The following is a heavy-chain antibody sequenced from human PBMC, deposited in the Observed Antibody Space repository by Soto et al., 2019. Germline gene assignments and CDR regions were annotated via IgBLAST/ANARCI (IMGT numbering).Heavy chain of an antibody. J-gene: IGHJ4*02. Sequence: SETLSLTCTVSGGSISSYYWSWIRQPPGKGLEWIGYIYYSGSTNYNPSLKSRVTISVDTSKNQFSLKLSSVTAADTAVYYCASSKFGELFDYWGQGTLVTVSS. V-gene: IGHV4-59*01. CDR3: ASSKFGELFDY. D-gene: IGHD3-10*01. CDR2: IYYSGST. CDR1: GGSISSYY.